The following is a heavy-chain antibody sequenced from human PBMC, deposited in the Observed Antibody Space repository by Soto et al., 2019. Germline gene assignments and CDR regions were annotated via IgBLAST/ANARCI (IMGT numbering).Heavy chain of an antibody. CDR3: ARQEKVLLWFGELSGPFDY. J-gene: IGHJ4*02. D-gene: IGHD3-10*01. V-gene: IGHV3-30*03. Sequence: GGSLRLSCAASGFTFSSYGMHWVRQAPGKGLEWVAVISYDGSNKYYADSVKGRFTISRDNSKNTLYLQMNSLRAEDTAVYYCARQEKVLLWFGELSGPFDYWGQGTLVTVSS. CDR1: GFTFSSYG. CDR2: ISYDGSNK.